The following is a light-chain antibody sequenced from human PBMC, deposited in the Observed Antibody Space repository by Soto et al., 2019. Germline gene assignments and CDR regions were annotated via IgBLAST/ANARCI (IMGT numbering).Light chain of an antibody. CDR3: QEYIQWPPGM. CDR2: DTS. V-gene: IGKV3-15*01. J-gene: IGKJ1*01. Sequence: EIVMTQSPATLSVSPGERATLSCRASQNVDNDLAWYQQTPGQVPRLLIYDTSTRAPGISARFSGSGSGTEFTLTISSLQSEDFAVYYCQEYIQWPPGMFGPGTKVDIK. CDR1: QNVDND.